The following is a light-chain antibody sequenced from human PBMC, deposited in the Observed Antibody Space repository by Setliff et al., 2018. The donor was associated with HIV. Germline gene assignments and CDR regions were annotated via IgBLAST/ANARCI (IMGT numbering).Light chain of an antibody. Sequence: EVVLTQSPADLSVSPGERATLSCRASQTISNHLAWFQQKPGQPPRLLISDASTRATGVPARFSGSVSGAEFTLTISSLQSEDFAVYYCQQYHIWWTFGQGTKVDIK. CDR2: DAS. J-gene: IGKJ1*01. CDR3: QQYHIWWT. V-gene: IGKV3-15*01. CDR1: QTISNH.